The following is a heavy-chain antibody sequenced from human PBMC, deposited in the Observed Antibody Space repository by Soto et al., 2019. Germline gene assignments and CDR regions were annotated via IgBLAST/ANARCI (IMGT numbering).Heavy chain of an antibody. J-gene: IGHJ4*02. D-gene: IGHD3-16*01. CDR3: ATVSGLGTAELGFDY. Sequence: QVQLVESGGGVVQPGRSLRLSCAASGFTFSSYGIHGARKAPGNGLEWLSAIWDDGGNKYYTESLKGRFTISRDNSKKTVDLKMNSWRAEDTAVYYCATVSGLGTAELGFDYWGQGTLVIVSS. CDR2: IWDDGGNK. V-gene: IGHV3-33*01. CDR1: GFTFSSYG.